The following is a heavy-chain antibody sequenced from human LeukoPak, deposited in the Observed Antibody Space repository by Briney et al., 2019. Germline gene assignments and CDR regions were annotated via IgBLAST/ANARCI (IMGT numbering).Heavy chain of an antibody. CDR3: ARERDGGATTDY. Sequence: PGGSLRLSCAASGFTFSSYAMYWVRPAPGKGLEWVAVISYDGSNKYYADSVKGRFTISRDNSKNTLYLQMNSLRAEDTAVYYCARERDGGATTDYWGQGTLVTVSS. D-gene: IGHD1-26*01. CDR1: GFTFSSYA. V-gene: IGHV3-30-3*01. CDR2: ISYDGSNK. J-gene: IGHJ4*02.